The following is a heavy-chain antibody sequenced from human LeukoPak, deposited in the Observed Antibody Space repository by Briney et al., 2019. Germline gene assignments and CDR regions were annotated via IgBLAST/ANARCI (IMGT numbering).Heavy chain of an antibody. D-gene: IGHD3-9*01. CDR3: ARVKSWGILTGYYSYMDV. J-gene: IGHJ6*03. CDR2: INHSGST. V-gene: IGHV4-34*01. Sequence: SETLSLTCAVYGGSFSGYYWSWIRQPPGKGLEWIGEINHSGSTYYNPSLKSRVTISVDTSKNQFSLKLSSVTAADTAVYYCARVKSWGILTGYYSYMDVWGKGTTVTVSS. CDR1: GGSFSGYY.